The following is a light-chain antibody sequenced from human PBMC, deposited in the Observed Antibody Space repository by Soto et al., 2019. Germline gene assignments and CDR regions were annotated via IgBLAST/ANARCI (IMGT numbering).Light chain of an antibody. V-gene: IGKV3-11*01. CDR2: DAS. Sequence: EIVLTQSPATLSLSPGERATLSCRASQGVSSYLAWYQQKPGQAPRLLIYDASNRAPGVPARFSGSGSGTDFTLTVSSLEPEDFAVYYCQHRSNWPWTFGQGTKVEIK. CDR3: QHRSNWPWT. CDR1: QGVSSY. J-gene: IGKJ1*01.